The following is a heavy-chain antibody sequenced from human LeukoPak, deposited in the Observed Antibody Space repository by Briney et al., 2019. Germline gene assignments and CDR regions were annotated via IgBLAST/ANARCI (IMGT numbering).Heavy chain of an antibody. D-gene: IGHD3-16*01. V-gene: IGHV4-61*02. CDR3: ARDEDYYDVGGHPYGAFDI. J-gene: IGHJ3*02. CDR2: IYTSGST. Sequence: TLSLTCTVSGGSISGGSYFWSWIRQPAGKGLEWIGRIYTSGSTNYNPSLKSRVTISVDTSKNQFSLKLSSVTAADTAVYYCARDEDYYDVGGHPYGAFDIWGQGTMVTVSS. CDR1: GGSISGGSYF.